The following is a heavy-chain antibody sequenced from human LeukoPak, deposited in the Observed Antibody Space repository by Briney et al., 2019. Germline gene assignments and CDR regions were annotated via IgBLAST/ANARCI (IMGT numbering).Heavy chain of an antibody. D-gene: IGHD3-22*01. Sequence: SETLSLTCTVSGGSISSYYWSWVRQPPGKGLEWIGYIYYSGSTNYNPSLKSRVTISVDTSKNQFSLTLSSVPAADTAVYYCARGLGYFDYWGQGTLVNVSS. J-gene: IGHJ4*02. CDR3: ARGLGYFDY. CDR2: IYYSGST. V-gene: IGHV4-59*01. CDR1: GGSISSYY.